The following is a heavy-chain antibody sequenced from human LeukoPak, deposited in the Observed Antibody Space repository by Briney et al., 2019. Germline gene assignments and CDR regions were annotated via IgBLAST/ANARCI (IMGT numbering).Heavy chain of an antibody. J-gene: IGHJ4*02. CDR3: AGGTRYTFDY. V-gene: IGHV3-48*01. D-gene: IGHD1-1*01. Sequence: PGGSLRLSCAASGFTFSSYSLNWVRQAPGKGLEWISYIGGSGNTINYADSVKGRFTISRDNAKDSLYLQMNSLSAEDTAVYYCAGGTRYTFDYWGQGTLVTVSS. CDR1: GFTFSSYS. CDR2: IGGSGNTI.